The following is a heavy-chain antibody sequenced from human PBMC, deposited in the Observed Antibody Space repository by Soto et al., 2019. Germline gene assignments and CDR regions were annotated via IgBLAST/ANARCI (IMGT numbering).Heavy chain of an antibody. CDR1: GYTFTSYD. CDR2: MNPNSGNT. Sequence: ASVKVSCKASGYTFTSYDINWVRQATGQGLEWMGWMNPNSGNTGYAQKFQGRVTMTRNTSISTAYMELSSLRSEDTAVYYCARGIYDILTGWKYYFDYWGQGTLVTVSS. D-gene: IGHD3-9*01. CDR3: ARGIYDILTGWKYYFDY. V-gene: IGHV1-8*01. J-gene: IGHJ4*02.